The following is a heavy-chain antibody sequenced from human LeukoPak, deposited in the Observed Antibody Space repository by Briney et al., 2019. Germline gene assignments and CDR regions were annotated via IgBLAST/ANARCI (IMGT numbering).Heavy chain of an antibody. V-gene: IGHV4-59*01. Sequence: SETLSLTCTVSGGSISSYYWSWIRQPPVKGLEWIGYIYYSGSTNYNPSLKSRVTISVDTSKNQFSLKLSSVTAADTAVYYCARAEALLTMVRGVIPEYFQHWGQGTLVTVSS. CDR1: GGSISSYY. CDR2: IYYSGST. J-gene: IGHJ1*01. D-gene: IGHD3-10*01. CDR3: ARAEALLTMVRGVIPEYFQH.